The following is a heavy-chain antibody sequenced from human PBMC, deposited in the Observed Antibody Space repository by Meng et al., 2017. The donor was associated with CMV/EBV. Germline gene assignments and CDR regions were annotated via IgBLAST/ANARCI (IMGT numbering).Heavy chain of an antibody. J-gene: IGHJ5*02. Sequence: LQLQDSGPGLVKPSETLSPTCTVSGGSISSSSYYWGWIRQPPGKGLEWIGSIYYSGSTYYNPSLKSRVTISVDTSKNQFSLKLSSVTAADTAVYYCARGVVTMIVVYDPWGQGTLVTVSS. D-gene: IGHD3-22*01. CDR3: ARGVVTMIVVYDP. CDR2: IYYSGST. CDR1: GGSISSSSYY. V-gene: IGHV4-39*07.